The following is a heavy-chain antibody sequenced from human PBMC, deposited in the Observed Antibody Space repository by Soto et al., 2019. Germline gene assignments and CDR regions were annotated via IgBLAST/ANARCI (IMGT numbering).Heavy chain of an antibody. CDR3: AADPTVTNGKNNWFDP. Sequence: ASVKVSCKASGFTFTSSAMQWVRQARGQRLEWIGWIVVGSGNTNYAQKFQERVTITRDMSTSTAYMELSSLRSEDTAVYYCAADPTVTNGKNNWFDPWGQGTLVTVSS. V-gene: IGHV1-58*02. CDR2: IVVGSGNT. CDR1: GFTFTSSA. D-gene: IGHD4-17*01. J-gene: IGHJ5*02.